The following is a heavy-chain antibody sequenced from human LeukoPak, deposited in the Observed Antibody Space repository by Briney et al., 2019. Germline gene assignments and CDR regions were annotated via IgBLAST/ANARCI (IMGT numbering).Heavy chain of an antibody. CDR1: GFSFSNYA. D-gene: IGHD3-22*01. V-gene: IGHV3-23*01. CDR3: AKDGLSYDTSTHIYHVDH. CDR2: ISSGGHNAT. J-gene: IGHJ1*01. Sequence: GGSLRLSCAASGFSFSNYAMVWVRQAPRKGLEWVSGISSGGHNATFYAYSVKGRFTFSSDNSKNTLYLLMNFLRVENTTQYYCAKDGLSYDTSTHIYHVDHWGQGTMVTVSS.